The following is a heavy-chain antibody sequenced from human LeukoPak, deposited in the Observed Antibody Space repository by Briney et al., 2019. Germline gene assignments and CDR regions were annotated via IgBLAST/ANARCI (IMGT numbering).Heavy chain of an antibody. J-gene: IGHJ4*02. CDR2: ISSSGSTK. CDR3: ARADCSSTSCYEFDY. CDR1: GFTFSDYY. Sequence: PGGSLRLSWAASGFTFSDYYMSWIRQAPGKGLEWVSYISSSGSTKYYADSVKGRFTISRDNAKNSLYLQMNSLRAEDTAVYYCARADCSSTSCYEFDYWGQGTLVTVSS. V-gene: IGHV3-11*04. D-gene: IGHD2-2*01.